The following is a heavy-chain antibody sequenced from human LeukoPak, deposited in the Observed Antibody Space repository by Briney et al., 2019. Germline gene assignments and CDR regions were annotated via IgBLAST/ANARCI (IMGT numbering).Heavy chain of an antibody. V-gene: IGHV1-69*04. CDR3: ARDENWNGWFDP. CDR1: GGTFSSYA. D-gene: IGHD1-1*01. Sequence: SVKVSCKASGGTFSSYAISWVRQAPGQGLEWMGRIIPILGIANYAQKFQGRATITADKSTSTAYMELSSLRSEDTAVYYCARDENWNGWFDPWGQGTLVTVSS. J-gene: IGHJ5*02. CDR2: IIPILGIA.